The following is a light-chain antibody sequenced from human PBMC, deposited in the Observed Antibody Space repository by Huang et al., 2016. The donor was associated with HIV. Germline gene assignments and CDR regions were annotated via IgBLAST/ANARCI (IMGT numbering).Light chain of an antibody. V-gene: IGKV4-1*01. CDR3: QQYYSSPQT. CDR2: WAS. Sequence: DIVMTQSPDSLAVSLGERATLHCRSSRSVYASSTERDYLAWFQQRTGQPPKLLLFWASTREAGVPDRFSGRGSGTDFTLTIANLKAEDAAIYYCQQYYSSPQTFGQGT. J-gene: IGKJ1*01. CDR1: RSVYASSTERDY.